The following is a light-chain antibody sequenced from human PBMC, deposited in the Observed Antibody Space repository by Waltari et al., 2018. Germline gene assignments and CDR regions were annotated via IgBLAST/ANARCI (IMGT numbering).Light chain of an antibody. J-gene: IGKJ4*02. Sequence: CRASQTVRTTYLACYQRKPGQAPILLIYGASSRATGIPDRFSGSGSGTDVSLTISSLEPEDFAVYYCQQYDISPLTFGGGTKVEIK. CDR3: QQYDISPLT. V-gene: IGKV3-20*01. CDR1: QTVRTTY. CDR2: GAS.